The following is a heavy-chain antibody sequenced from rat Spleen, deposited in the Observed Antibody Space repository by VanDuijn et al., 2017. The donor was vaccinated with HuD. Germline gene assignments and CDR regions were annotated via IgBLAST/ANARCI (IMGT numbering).Heavy chain of an antibody. V-gene: IGHV5-25*01. J-gene: IGHJ2*01. CDR2: ISTRGGST. D-gene: IGHD4-6*01. CDR3: ARHFGGFDY. Sequence: EVKLVESGGGLVQPGRSLKLSCEASGFTFSDYNMAWVRQAPTKGLEWVATISTRGGSTYYRDSVKGRFTISRDNAKGTLSLQMDSLRSADTATYYCARHFGGFDYWGQGVMVTVSS. CDR1: GFTFSDYN.